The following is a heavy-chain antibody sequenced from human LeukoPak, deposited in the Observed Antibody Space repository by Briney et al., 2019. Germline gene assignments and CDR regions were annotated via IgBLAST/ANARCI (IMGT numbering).Heavy chain of an antibody. Sequence: GESLKISCKGSGYSFTSYWIGWVRQMPGKGLEWMGIIYPGDSDTRYSPSFQGQVTISADKSISTAYLQWSSLKASDTAMYYCARHRGPPDDFRRLYYYYGMDVWGQGTTVTVSS. V-gene: IGHV5-51*01. CDR3: ARHRGPPDDFRRLYYYYGMDV. CDR1: GYSFTSYW. D-gene: IGHD3-3*01. J-gene: IGHJ6*02. CDR2: IYPGDSDT.